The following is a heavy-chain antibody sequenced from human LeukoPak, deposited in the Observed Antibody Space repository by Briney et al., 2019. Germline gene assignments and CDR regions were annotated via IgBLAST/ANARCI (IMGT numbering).Heavy chain of an antibody. V-gene: IGHV4-39*07. Sequence: PSETLSLTCTVSGGSISSSSYYWGWFRQPPGKGLEWIGSIYYSGSTYYHPSLKSRVTISVDTSKNQFSLKLSSVTAADTAVYYCARTYYYDSSGYLIDYWGQGTLVTVSS. D-gene: IGHD3-22*01. CDR3: ARTYYYDSSGYLIDY. J-gene: IGHJ4*02. CDR1: GGSISSSSYY. CDR2: IYYSGST.